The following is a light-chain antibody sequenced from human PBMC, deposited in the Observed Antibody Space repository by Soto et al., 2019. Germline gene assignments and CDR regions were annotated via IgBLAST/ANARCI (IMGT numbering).Light chain of an antibody. J-gene: IGLJ1*01. CDR2: NNN. CDR3: AAWDDRLNGYV. V-gene: IGLV1-44*01. CDR1: SSNIGSNT. Sequence: QSVLSPPPSASGNPGQRATISCSGSSSNIGSNTVNWYQQLPGTAPKLLIYNNNHRPSGVPDRFSGSKSGTSASLAISGLQSEDEADYYCAAWDDRLNGYVFGTGTKVTVL.